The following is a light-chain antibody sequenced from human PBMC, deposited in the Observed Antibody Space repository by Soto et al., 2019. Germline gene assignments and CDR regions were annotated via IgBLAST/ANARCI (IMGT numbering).Light chain of an antibody. Sequence: EIVLTQSPGTLSLSPGERVTLSCRASQSVSSSYLAWYQQNPGQAPRLLIYGAPSRATGIPDRFSGSGSGTDFTLTISSLEPEDFAVYYCQQYDSAPYTFGQGTMLEIK. CDR1: QSVSSSY. V-gene: IGKV3-20*01. CDR3: QQYDSAPYT. CDR2: GAP. J-gene: IGKJ2*01.